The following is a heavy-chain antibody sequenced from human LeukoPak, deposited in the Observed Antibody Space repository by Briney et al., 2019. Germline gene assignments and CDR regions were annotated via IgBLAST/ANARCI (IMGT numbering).Heavy chain of an antibody. J-gene: IGHJ5*02. V-gene: IGHV3-9*01. Sequence: GGSLRLSCAASGFTFDDYAMHWVRQAPGKGLEWVSGISWNSGSIGYADSVKGRFTISRDNAKNSLYLQMNSLRAEDTALYYCARGEIYNWNFGWFDPWGQGTLVTVSS. CDR2: ISWNSGSI. CDR1: GFTFDDYA. D-gene: IGHD1-7*01. CDR3: ARGEIYNWNFGWFDP.